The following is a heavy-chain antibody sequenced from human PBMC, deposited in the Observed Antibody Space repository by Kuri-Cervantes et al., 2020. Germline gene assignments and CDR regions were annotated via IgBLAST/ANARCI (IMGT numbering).Heavy chain of an antibody. Sequence: LSLTCAASGFTFDDYAMHWVRQAPGKGLEWVSGISWNSGSIGYADSVKGRFTISRDNAKNSLYLQMNSLRAEDTALYYCAKARSVTMIVVVTDAFDIWGQGTTVTVSS. CDR2: ISWNSGSI. CDR3: AKARSVTMIVVVTDAFDI. J-gene: IGHJ3*02. D-gene: IGHD3-22*01. CDR1: GFTFDDYA. V-gene: IGHV3-9*01.